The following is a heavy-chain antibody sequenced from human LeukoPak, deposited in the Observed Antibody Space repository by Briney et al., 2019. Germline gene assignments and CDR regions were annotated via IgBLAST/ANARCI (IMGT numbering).Heavy chain of an antibody. CDR3: AKDPASGSSYYFYGMEV. V-gene: IGHV3-21*01. CDR1: GFTFSSYS. D-gene: IGHD1-26*01. J-gene: IGHJ6*02. CDR2: ISSSSSYI. Sequence: PGGSLRLSCAASGFTFSSYSMNWVRQAPGKGLEWVSSISSSSSYIYYADSVKGRFTISRDNAKNSLYLQMNSLRAEDTAVYYCAKDPASGSSYYFYGMEVWGQGTTVTVSS.